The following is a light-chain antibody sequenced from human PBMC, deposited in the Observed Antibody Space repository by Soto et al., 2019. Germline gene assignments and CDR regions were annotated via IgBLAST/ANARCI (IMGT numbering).Light chain of an antibody. Sequence: IVMTQSPATLSVSPGERATLSCRASQTIDNKLAWYQQRPGQAPRLLIYGASTRATGIPARFSGSGSGTEFTLTISGLQSEDFGVYYCQQYKDWRTFGQGTNVDIK. CDR3: QQYKDWRT. CDR2: GAS. V-gene: IGKV3-15*01. CDR1: QTIDNK. J-gene: IGKJ1*01.